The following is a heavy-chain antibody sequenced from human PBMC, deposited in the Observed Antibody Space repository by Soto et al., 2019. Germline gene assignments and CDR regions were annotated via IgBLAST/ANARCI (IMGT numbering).Heavy chain of an antibody. CDR1: GFTFSSYG. Sequence: QVQMVESGGGVVQPGRSLRLSCAASGFTFSSYGMHWVRQAPGKGLEWVAVISYEGSNTYYADSVKGRFTISRDNSKNTLYLQMNSLRTEDTAVYYCAKVEGYTYWGQGTRVTVSS. CDR3: AKVEGYTY. CDR2: ISYEGSNT. J-gene: IGHJ4*02. V-gene: IGHV3-30*18. D-gene: IGHD5-12*01.